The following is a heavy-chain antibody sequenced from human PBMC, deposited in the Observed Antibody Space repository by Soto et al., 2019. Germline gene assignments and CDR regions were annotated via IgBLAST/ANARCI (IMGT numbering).Heavy chain of an antibody. CDR3: ARSYYGSGSGYFDY. CDR2: INAGNGNT. J-gene: IGHJ4*02. V-gene: IGHV1-3*01. D-gene: IGHD3-10*01. CDR1: GYTFTSYA. Sequence: GALVKGSCKASGYTFTSYAMHWVRQAPGQRLEWMGWINAGNGNTKYSQKFQGRVTITRDTSASTAYMELSSLRSEDTAVYYCARSYYGSGSGYFDYWGQGTLVTVSS.